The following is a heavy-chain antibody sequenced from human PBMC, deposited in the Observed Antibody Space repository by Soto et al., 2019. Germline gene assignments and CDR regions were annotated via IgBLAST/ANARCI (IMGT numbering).Heavy chain of an antibody. J-gene: IGHJ3*01. D-gene: IGHD3-10*01. Sequence: GGSLRLSCAASGFTFNNYAMSWVRQAPGRGLEWVSVISTSGASTYSADSVKGRFTISRNNSQNTLYLQINSLSADDTAAYYSANAFYGSGISYFAFEFWGQGTVVTDSS. V-gene: IGHV3-23*01. CDR3: ANAFYGSGISYFAFEF. CDR2: ISTSGAST. CDR1: GFTFNNYA.